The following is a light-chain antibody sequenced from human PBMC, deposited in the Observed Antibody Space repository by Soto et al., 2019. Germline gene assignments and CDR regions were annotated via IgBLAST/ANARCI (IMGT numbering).Light chain of an antibody. V-gene: IGKV3-15*01. J-gene: IGKJ4*01. CDR3: QQYYTWPLT. Sequence: VMTQSPATPSGSPGERAPLSCRASQSVSSNVAWYQQKPGQAPRLLIFDASTRGGAVAARFSGSGSGTEFTLTISNLQSGDFAVYYCQQYYTWPLTFGGGTKVDIK. CDR2: DAS. CDR1: QSVSSN.